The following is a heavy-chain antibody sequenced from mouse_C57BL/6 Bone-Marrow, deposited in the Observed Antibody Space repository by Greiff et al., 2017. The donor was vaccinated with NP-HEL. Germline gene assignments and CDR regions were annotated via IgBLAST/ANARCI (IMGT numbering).Heavy chain of an antibody. CDR2: IDPSDSYT. J-gene: IGHJ2*01. Sequence: VQLQQPGAELVMPGASVKLSCKASGYTFTSYWMHWVKQRPGHGLEWIGEIDPSDSYTNYNQKFKGKSTLTVDKSSSTAYMQLSSLTSEDSAVYYCARSAFITTVVVFDYWGQGTTLTVSS. CDR3: ARSAFITTVVVFDY. CDR1: GYTFTSYW. V-gene: IGHV1-69*01. D-gene: IGHD1-1*01.